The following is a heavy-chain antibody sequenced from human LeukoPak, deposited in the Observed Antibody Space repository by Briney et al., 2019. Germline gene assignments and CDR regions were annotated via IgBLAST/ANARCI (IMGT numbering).Heavy chain of an antibody. CDR2: IYYSGST. D-gene: IGHD3-3*01. V-gene: IGHV4-59*12. CDR3: AREVVGSGSHHFDY. Sequence: SETLSLTCTVSGGSISSYYWSWIRQPPGKGLEWIGYIYYSGSTNYNPSLKSRVTISVDTSKNQFSLKLSSVTAADTAVYYCAREVVGSGSHHFDYWGQGTLVTVSS. J-gene: IGHJ4*02. CDR1: GGSISSYY.